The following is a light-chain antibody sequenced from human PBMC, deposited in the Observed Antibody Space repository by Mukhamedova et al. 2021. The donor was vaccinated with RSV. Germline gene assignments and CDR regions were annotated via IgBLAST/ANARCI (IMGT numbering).Light chain of an antibody. CDR2: GAS. V-gene: IGKV3-20*01. CDR3: QQYRSSPIT. J-gene: IGKJ5*01. Sequence: SSSYLAWYQQKPGQAPRLLIYGASTRATGIPDRFSGSGSGTDFTLTIRRLEPEDFAVYYCQQYRSSPITFGQGTRLEIK. CDR1: SSSY.